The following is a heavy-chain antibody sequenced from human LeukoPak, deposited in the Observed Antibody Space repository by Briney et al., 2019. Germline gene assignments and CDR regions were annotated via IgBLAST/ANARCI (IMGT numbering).Heavy chain of an antibody. J-gene: IGHJ6*02. D-gene: IGHD5-12*01. CDR1: GYTFTSYG. CDR3: AIRGYSGVRYYYYGMDV. V-gene: IGHV1-8*02. CDR2: MNPNSGNT. Sequence: GASVKVSCKASGYTFTSYGISWVRQAPGQGLEWMGWMNPNSGNTGYAQKFQGRVTMTRNTSISTAYMELSSLRSEDTAVYYCAIRGYSGVRYYYYGMDVWGQGTTVTVSS.